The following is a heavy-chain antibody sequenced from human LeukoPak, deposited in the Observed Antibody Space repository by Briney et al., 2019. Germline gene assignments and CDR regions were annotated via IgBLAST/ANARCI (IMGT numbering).Heavy chain of an antibody. CDR2: ISYEGSNK. V-gene: IGHV3-30*18. J-gene: IGHJ4*02. D-gene: IGHD3-10*01. Sequence: GGSLRLSCAASGFTFSNYGMHWVRQTPGKGLEWVAVISYEGSNKYYADSVKGRFTISRDNSKNTLYLQMNGLRAEDTAMYYCAKDWYPYGPHYFDYWGQGTLVTVSS. CDR1: GFTFSNYG. CDR3: AKDWYPYGPHYFDY.